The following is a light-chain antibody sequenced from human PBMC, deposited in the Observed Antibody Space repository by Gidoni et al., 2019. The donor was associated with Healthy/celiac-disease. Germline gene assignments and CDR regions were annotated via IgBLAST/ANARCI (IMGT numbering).Light chain of an antibody. CDR2: KAS. CDR3: QQYNSYSWT. J-gene: IGKJ1*01. CDR1: QSISSW. V-gene: IGKV1-5*03. Sequence: DIQMTQSPSTLSASVGDRVTITCRASQSISSWLAWYQQKPGKAPKLLIYKASSLESGAPSRFSGSGSGTEFTLTISILQPDDFATYYCQQYNSYSWTFXXXTKVEIK.